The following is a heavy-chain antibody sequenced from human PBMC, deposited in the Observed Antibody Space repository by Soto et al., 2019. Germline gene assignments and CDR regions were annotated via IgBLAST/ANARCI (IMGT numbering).Heavy chain of an antibody. V-gene: IGHV1-69*02. CDR3: ARSLLGDYYDSDGLDN. Sequence: SVKGSCKASGGPYSKYRICWVRQAPGQGLEWKGRIIPIFDITNYAQKFQGRVTITADKSTSTVYMDLSSLRSEDTAVYYCARSLLGDYYDSDGLDNWGQGTLVTVSS. CDR2: IIPIFDIT. D-gene: IGHD3-22*01. CDR1: GGPYSKYR. J-gene: IGHJ4*02.